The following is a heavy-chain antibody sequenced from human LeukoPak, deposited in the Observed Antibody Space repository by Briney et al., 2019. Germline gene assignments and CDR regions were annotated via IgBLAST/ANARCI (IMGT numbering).Heavy chain of an antibody. CDR3: ARVGFGYCGGDCYAFDI. V-gene: IGHV1-8*03. J-gene: IGHJ3*02. CDR2: MNPNSGNT. D-gene: IGHD2-21*01. CDR1: GYTFTSYD. Sequence: GASVKVSCKASGYTFTSYDINWMRQATGQGLEWMGWMNPNSGNTGYAQKFQGRVTITRNTSISTAYMELSSLRSEDTAVYYCARVGFGYCGGDCYAFDIWGQGTMVTVSS.